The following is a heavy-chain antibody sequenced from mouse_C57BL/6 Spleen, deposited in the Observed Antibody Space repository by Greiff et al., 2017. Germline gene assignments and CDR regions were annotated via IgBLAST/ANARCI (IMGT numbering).Heavy chain of an antibody. CDR1: GFTFSDYG. Sequence: EVQLQESGGGLVKPGGSLKLSCAASGFTFSDYGMHWVRQAPEKGLEWVAYISSGSSTIYYADTVKGRFTISRDNAKNTLFLQMTSLRSEDTAMYYCARGFRYAMDYWGQGTSVTVSS. CDR2: ISSGSSTI. CDR3: ARGFRYAMDY. V-gene: IGHV5-17*01. J-gene: IGHJ4*01.